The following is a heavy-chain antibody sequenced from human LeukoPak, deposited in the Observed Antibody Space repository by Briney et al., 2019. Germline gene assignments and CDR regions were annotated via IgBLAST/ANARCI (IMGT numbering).Heavy chain of an antibody. Sequence: SETLSLTCAVYGGSFSGYSWNWIRQPPVKGLEWIGEINHSGSTDYNPSLKSRVTISVDTSKNQFSLKLSSVTAADTAVYYCARAMTTVTPGAVPDYWGQGTLVTVSS. J-gene: IGHJ4*02. CDR2: INHSGST. D-gene: IGHD4-17*01. CDR3: ARAMTTVTPGAVPDY. CDR1: GGSFSGYS. V-gene: IGHV4-34*01.